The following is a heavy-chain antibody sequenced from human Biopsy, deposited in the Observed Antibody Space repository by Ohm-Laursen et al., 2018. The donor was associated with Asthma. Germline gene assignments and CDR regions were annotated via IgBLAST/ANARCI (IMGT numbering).Heavy chain of an antibody. J-gene: IGHJ6*02. CDR3: AREGGDYLSGYYYYYGMDV. CDR2: ISYDGSNK. D-gene: IGHD4-17*01. CDR1: GFTFSRHA. Sequence: SLRLSCAASGFTFSRHALHWVRQAPGKGLEWVAVISYDGSNKYYADSVKGRFTISRDNSKNTLYLQMNSLRAEDTAVYYCAREGGDYLSGYYYYYGMDVWGQGTTVTVSS. V-gene: IGHV3-30*03.